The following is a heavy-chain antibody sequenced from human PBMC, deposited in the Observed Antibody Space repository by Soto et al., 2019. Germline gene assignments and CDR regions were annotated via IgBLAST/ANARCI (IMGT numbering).Heavy chain of an antibody. CDR3: AREFGGSNYPLAFDL. D-gene: IGHD3-16*01. J-gene: IGHJ4*02. CDR2: ISYDGSNK. V-gene: IGHV3-30-3*01. CDR1: GFTFSNYA. Sequence: TGGSLRLSCAASGFTFSNYAIHWVRQAPGKGLEWVALISYDGSNKYYADSVKGRFTISRDNSQATLYLQMNSLRAEDTAVFYCAREFGGSNYPLAFDLWGQGTLVTVSS.